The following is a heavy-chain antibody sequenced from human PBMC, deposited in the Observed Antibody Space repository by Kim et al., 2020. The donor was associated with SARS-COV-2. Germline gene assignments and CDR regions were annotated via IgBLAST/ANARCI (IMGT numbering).Heavy chain of an antibody. Sequence: GGSLRLSCTASGFTFGEYAMSWVRQAPGKGLEWLTFIRTKAYGGTTDYAASVKGRFTISRDDSKSITYLQMNSLETEDTGVYYCTREPARTLWFPYGMDVWGQGTTVTVSS. D-gene: IGHD3-10*01. J-gene: IGHJ6*02. CDR2: IRTKAYGGTT. CDR3: TREPARTLWFPYGMDV. CDR1: GFTFGEYA. V-gene: IGHV3-49*04.